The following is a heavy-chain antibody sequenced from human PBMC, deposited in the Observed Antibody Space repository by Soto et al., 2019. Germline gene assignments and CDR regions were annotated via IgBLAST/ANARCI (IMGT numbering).Heavy chain of an antibody. Sequence: ASVKVSCKASGYTFTSYAMHWVRQAPGQRLEWMGWINAGNGNTKYSQKFQGRVTITRDTSASTAYMELNSLRAEDTAVYYCAKGRGYYDFWSGYIWFPGDYYGMDVWGQGTTVTVSS. J-gene: IGHJ6*02. V-gene: IGHV1-3*01. D-gene: IGHD3-3*01. CDR1: GYTFTSYA. CDR3: AKGRGYYDFWSGYIWFPGDYYGMDV. CDR2: INAGNGNT.